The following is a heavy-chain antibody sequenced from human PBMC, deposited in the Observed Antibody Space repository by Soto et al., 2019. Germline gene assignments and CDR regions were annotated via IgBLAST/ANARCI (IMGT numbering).Heavy chain of an antibody. Sequence: SETLSLTCTVSGASITTNNYYWGCLRQPPGKGLEWIGTIYYSGTTYYNPSLKSRVTISVDTSKNQFSLKLSSVTAADTAVYYCARHISYYYYGMDVWGQGTTVTVSS. CDR3: ARHISYYYYGMDV. J-gene: IGHJ6*02. CDR2: IYYSGTT. CDR1: GASITTNNYY. V-gene: IGHV4-39*01. D-gene: IGHD1-20*01.